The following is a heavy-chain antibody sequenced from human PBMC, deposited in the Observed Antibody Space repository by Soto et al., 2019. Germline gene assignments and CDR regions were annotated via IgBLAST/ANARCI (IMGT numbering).Heavy chain of an antibody. J-gene: IGHJ5*02. Sequence: GGSLRLSCAASGFTFSNAGMNWVRQAPGKGLEWVSYISSSSSTIYYADSVKGRFTISRDNAKNSLYLQMNSLRAEDTAVYYCAREYCSSTSCLNWFDPWGQGTLVTVSS. CDR1: GFTFSNAG. V-gene: IGHV3-48*01. CDR3: AREYCSSTSCLNWFDP. CDR2: ISSSSSTI. D-gene: IGHD2-2*01.